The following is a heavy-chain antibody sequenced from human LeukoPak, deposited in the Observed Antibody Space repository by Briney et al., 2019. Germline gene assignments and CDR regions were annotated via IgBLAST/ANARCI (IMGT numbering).Heavy chain of an antibody. D-gene: IGHD4-23*01. CDR3: ARDGDCDYGGCRPPRY. Sequence: PGGSLRLSCAASGFTVSSNYMSWVRQAPGKGLEWDSSISSSSSYIYYADSVKGRFTISRDNAKNSLYLQMNSLRAEDTAVYYCARDGDCDYGGCRPPRYWGQGTLVTVSS. J-gene: IGHJ4*02. V-gene: IGHV3-21*01. CDR2: ISSSSSYI. CDR1: GFTVSSNY.